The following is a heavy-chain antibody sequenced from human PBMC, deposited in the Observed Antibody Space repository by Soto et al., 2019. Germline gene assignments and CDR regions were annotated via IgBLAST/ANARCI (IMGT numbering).Heavy chain of an antibody. CDR2: IYYSGST. CDR3: ARARSLSLRGYNWFDP. D-gene: IGHD3-10*01. CDR1: GGSISSGDYY. J-gene: IGHJ5*02. V-gene: IGHV4-30-4*01. Sequence: SETLSLTCTVSGGSISSGDYYWSWIRQPPGKGLEWIGYIYYSGSTYYNPSLKSRVTISVDTSKNQFSLKLSSVTAADTAVYYCARARSLSLRGYNWFDPWGQGTLVTVSS.